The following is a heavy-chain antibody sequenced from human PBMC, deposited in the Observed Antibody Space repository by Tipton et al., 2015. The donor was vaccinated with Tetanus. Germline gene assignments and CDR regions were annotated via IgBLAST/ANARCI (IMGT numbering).Heavy chain of an antibody. J-gene: IGHJ4*02. CDR1: GASISSSDW. CDR2: IYHSGST. V-gene: IGHV4-4*02. D-gene: IGHD4-17*01. Sequence: TLSLTCAVSGASISSSDWWSWVRQPPGKGLGWIGQIYHSGSTNYDPSFQSRVTMTVDKSKNEFSLGVTVVTAADTAVYYCARESCTDSYGADYWGQGILVTVSS. CDR3: ARESCTDSYGADY.